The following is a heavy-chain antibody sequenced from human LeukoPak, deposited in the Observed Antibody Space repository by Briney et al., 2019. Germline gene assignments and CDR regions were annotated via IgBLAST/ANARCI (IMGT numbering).Heavy chain of an antibody. D-gene: IGHD1-26*01. J-gene: IGHJ3*02. CDR2: MYHTGSS. V-gene: IGHV4-61*08. Sequence: PSETLSLTCTVSGGSVDTIDYYWSWIRQPPGKGLEWIGYMYHTGSSIYSPSLKSRLTISVDTSKNQFTLNLSSMTAADTAVYYCAGDQGGSAHRHAFDIWGQGTLVTASS. CDR1: GGSVDTIDYY. CDR3: AGDQGGSAHRHAFDI.